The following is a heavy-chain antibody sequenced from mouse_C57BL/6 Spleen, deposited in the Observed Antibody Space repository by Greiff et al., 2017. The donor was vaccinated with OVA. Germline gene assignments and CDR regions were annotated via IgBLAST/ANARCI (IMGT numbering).Heavy chain of an antibody. CDR2: SRNKANDYTT. CDR3: AREESNYDYAMDY. V-gene: IGHV7-1*01. D-gene: IGHD2-5*01. CDR1: GFTFSDFY. J-gene: IGHJ4*01. Sequence: EVKLMESGGGLVQSGRSLRLSCATSGFTFSDFYMEWVRQAPGKGLEWIAASRNKANDYTTEYSASVKGRFIVSRDTSQSILYLQMNALRAEDTAIDYCAREESNYDYAMDYWGQGTSVTVSS.